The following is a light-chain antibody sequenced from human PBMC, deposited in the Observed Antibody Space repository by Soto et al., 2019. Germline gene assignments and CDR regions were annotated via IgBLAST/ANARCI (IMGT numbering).Light chain of an antibody. CDR3: QQYNSYPYT. CDR1: QSISSW. CDR2: KAS. J-gene: IGKJ2*01. Sequence: DIQMTQSPSTLSASVGDRVTITCRASQSISSWLAWYQQKPGKAPKLLIYKASSLDSGVPSRFSGSGSGTEFTLTISGLQHDDFATYYCQQYNSYPYTFGQGTKLEIK. V-gene: IGKV1-5*03.